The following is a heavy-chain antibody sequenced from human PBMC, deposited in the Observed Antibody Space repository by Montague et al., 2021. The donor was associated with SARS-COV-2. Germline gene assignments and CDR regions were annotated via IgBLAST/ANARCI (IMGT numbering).Heavy chain of an antibody. CDR2: TYYRSKWYN. D-gene: IGHD2-21*02. CDR1: GDSVSSNIAT. CDR3: ARAYCGGDCYFYWYFDL. J-gene: IGHJ2*01. V-gene: IGHV6-1*01. Sequence: CAISGDSVSSNIATWNWIRQSPSRGLEWLGRTYYRSKWYNDYAVSVKSRVIINPDTSNNRIFLQLNSVTPEDTAVYYCARAYCGGDCYFYWYFDLWGRGTLVTVSS.